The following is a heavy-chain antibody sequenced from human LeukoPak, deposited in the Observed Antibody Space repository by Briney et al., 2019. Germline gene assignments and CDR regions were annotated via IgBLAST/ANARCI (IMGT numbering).Heavy chain of an antibody. CDR3: ARDPMAGTFRAFDS. Sequence: SETLSLTCTVSGGSISSYYWSWIRQPAGKGLEWIGRIYSRGSTNYNPSLQSRVTMSIDTSKNQISLKLNSVTAADTAVSYCARDPMAGTFRAFDSWGQGTMVTVSS. D-gene: IGHD6-19*01. V-gene: IGHV4-4*07. CDR2: IYSRGST. J-gene: IGHJ3*02. CDR1: GGSISSYY.